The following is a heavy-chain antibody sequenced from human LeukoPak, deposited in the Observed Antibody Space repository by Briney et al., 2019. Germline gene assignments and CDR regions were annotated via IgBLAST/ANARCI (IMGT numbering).Heavy chain of an antibody. CDR3: ARRRATVVTGDAFDI. CDR1: GGSFSGYY. Sequence: PSETLSLTCAVYGGSFSGYYWSWIRQPPGKGLEWIGEINHSGSTNYNPSLKSRVTISVDTSKNQFSLKLSSVTAADTAVYYCARRRATVVTGDAFDIWGQGTMVTVSS. V-gene: IGHV4-34*01. D-gene: IGHD4-23*01. CDR2: INHSGST. J-gene: IGHJ3*02.